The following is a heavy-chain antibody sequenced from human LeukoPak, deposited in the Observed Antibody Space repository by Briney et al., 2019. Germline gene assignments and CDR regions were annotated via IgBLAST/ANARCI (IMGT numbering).Heavy chain of an antibody. J-gene: IGHJ4*02. D-gene: IGHD6-13*01. Sequence: LRLSCAASGFTFSDYYMSWIRQHPGKGLEWIGYIYYSGSTYYNPSLKSRVTISVDTSKNQFSLKLSSVTAADTAVYYCARVPRIAAAGTDFDYWGQGTLVTVSS. CDR2: IYYSGST. CDR3: ARVPRIAAAGTDFDY. CDR1: GFTFSDYY. V-gene: IGHV4-31*02.